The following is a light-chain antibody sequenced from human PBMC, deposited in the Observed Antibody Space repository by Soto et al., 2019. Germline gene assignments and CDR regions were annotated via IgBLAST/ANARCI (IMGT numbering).Light chain of an antibody. Sequence: EIVLTQSPATLSLSPGERATLSCRASQTVGTFLAWYQQKPVQAPRLVIYDASKRATGIRARFSGTGSVTDFPLTISSIEPEDCAVYYCQPHTNWPRTFGQWTKLYIK. CDR3: QPHTNWPRT. CDR2: DAS. J-gene: IGKJ2*01. V-gene: IGKV3-11*01. CDR1: QTVGTF.